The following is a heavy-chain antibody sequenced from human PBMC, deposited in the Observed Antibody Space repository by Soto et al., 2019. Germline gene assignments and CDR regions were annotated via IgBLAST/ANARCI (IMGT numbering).Heavy chain of an antibody. J-gene: IGHJ6*03. CDR2: INPSGGST. V-gene: IGHV1-46*03. Sequence: ASVKVSCKASGYTFTSYYMHWVRQAPGQGLEWMGIINPSGGSTSYAQKFQGRVTMTRDTSTSTVYMELSSLRSEDTAVYYCARGLCCTNCVCYSRGGYYYYYKDVSGKRSTGTVSS. CDR1: GYTFTSYY. CDR3: ARGLCCTNCVCYSRGGYYYYYKDV. D-gene: IGHD2-8*01.